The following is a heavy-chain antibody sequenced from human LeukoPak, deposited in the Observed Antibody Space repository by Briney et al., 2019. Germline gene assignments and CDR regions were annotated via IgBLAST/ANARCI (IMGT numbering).Heavy chain of an antibody. D-gene: IGHD6-13*01. CDR2: ISAYNGNT. V-gene: IGHV1-18*04. CDR1: GYTFTSYG. Sequence: ASVKVSCKASGYTFTSYGISWVRQAPGQGLEWMGWISAYNGNTNYAQKLQGRVTMTTDTSTSTAYMELRSLRSDDTAVYYCAREAPQYSSSWEYGMDVRGKGTTVTVSS. J-gene: IGHJ6*04. CDR3: AREAPQYSSSWEYGMDV.